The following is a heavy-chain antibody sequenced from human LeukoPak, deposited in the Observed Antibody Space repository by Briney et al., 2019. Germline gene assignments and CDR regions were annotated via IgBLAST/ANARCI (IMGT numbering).Heavy chain of an antibody. V-gene: IGHV4-61*01. Sequence: SETLSLTCTVSGGSVSSGTNKWSWIRQPPGKGLEWIGDISYSGSATHNPSLRSRVTMSVDTSTNQFSLTLGSVTAADTAVYYCATEVECSGGSCYSYGWFDPWGQGTQVIVFS. D-gene: IGHD2-15*01. CDR2: ISYSGSA. J-gene: IGHJ5*02. CDR1: GGSVSSGTNK. CDR3: ATEVECSGGSCYSYGWFDP.